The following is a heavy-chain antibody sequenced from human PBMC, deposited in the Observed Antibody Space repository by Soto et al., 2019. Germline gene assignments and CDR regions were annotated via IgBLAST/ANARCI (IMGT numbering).Heavy chain of an antibody. CDR1: GGSITSSFY. CDR2: IYGTGNT. J-gene: IGHJ6*02. CDR3: RSSSRYSTDV. Sequence: QLQLQESGPGLVKPSETLSLSCTVSGGSITSSFYWGWIRQPPGKGLEWIGSIYGTGNTYYNPSLKSRVTISADTSKNQFSLNLISVTAADTAVYYCRSSSRYSTDVWGQGVTVTVSS. V-gene: IGHV4-39*01. D-gene: IGHD6-13*01.